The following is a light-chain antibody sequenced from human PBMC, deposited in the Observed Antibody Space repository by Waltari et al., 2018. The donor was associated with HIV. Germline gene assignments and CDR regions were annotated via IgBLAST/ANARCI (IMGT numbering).Light chain of an antibody. CDR2: GDH. Sequence: NFILTQPRSVSESPGKTVTISCPRSRGSIASSYVLWYQQRPGSTPPPGIYGDHRRPSGVPDRFSGSIDSSSNSASLTISGLKAVDEADYYCQSHHHSTWVFGGGTRLTVL. J-gene: IGLJ3*02. CDR3: QSHHHSTWV. CDR1: RGSIASSY. V-gene: IGLV6-57*01.